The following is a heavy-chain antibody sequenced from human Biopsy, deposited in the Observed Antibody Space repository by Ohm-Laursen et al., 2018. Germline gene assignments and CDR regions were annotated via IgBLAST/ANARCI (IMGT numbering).Heavy chain of an antibody. J-gene: IGHJ6*02. V-gene: IGHV4-34*01. D-gene: IGHD2/OR15-2a*01. CDR3: ARATNSTGWPYHYFYGMDV. CDR1: GESFNGYY. Sequence: SDTLSLTCAVYGESFNGYYWSWIRQTPGKGLEWIGEINHSGRTNYNPSLKSRVTISVDTSKNQFSLRLNSVTAADTAVYYCARATNSTGWPYHYFYGMDVWGQGTTVTVSS. CDR2: INHSGRT.